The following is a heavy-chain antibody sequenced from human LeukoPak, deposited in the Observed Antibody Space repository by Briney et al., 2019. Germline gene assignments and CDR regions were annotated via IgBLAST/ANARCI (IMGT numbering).Heavy chain of an antibody. CDR2: IKQDGSEK. CDR3: ATTRFFDY. CDR1: GFTFSSYA. V-gene: IGHV3-7*01. D-gene: IGHD1-14*01. J-gene: IGHJ4*02. Sequence: PGGSLRLSCAASGFTFSSYAMHWVRQAPGKGLEWVANIKQDGSEKYYVDSVKGRFTISRDNAKNSLYLQMNSLRAEDTAVYYCATTRFFDYWGQGTLVTVSS.